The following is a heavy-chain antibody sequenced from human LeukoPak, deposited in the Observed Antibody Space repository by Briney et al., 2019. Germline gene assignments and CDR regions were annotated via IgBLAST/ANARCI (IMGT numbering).Heavy chain of an antibody. D-gene: IGHD6-6*01. CDR3: ARASIAARRANAFDI. CDR1: GGSISSGGYS. Sequence: SETLSLTCAVSGGSISSGGYSWSWIRQPPGKGLEWIGYIYHSGSTYYNPSLKSRVTISVDRSKNQFSLKLSSVTAADTAVYYCARASIAARRANAFDIWGQGTMVTVSS. CDR2: IYHSGST. J-gene: IGHJ3*02. V-gene: IGHV4-30-2*01.